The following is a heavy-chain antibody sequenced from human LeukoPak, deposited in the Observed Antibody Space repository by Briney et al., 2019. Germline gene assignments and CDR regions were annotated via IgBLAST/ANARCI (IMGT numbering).Heavy chain of an antibody. V-gene: IGHV3-74*01. CDR1: GLTFSDFW. CDR2: VKGDGRTS. D-gene: IGHD5-18*01. J-gene: IGHJ4*02. Sequence: GGSLRLSCAASGLTFSDFWMHWVRQPPGKGLVWVALVKGDGRTSIYADSVKGRFTISRDNAKNTLYLQMNSLRADDSGVYYCATGHSYGYDYWGQGVLVTVSS. CDR3: ATGHSYGYDY.